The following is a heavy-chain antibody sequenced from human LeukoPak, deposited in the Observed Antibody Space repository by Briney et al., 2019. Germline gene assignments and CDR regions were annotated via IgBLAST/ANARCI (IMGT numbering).Heavy chain of an antibody. CDR3: ARPTYYDSSGYKAFDI. CDR1: GYSISSGYY. D-gene: IGHD3-22*01. Sequence: SETLSLTCTVSGYSISSGYYWGWIRQPPGKGLEWIASIYHSGSTYYNPSLKSRVTISVDTSKNQFSLKLSSVTAADTAVYYCARPTYYDSSGYKAFDIWGQGTMVTVSS. CDR2: IYHSGST. V-gene: IGHV4-38-2*02. J-gene: IGHJ3*02.